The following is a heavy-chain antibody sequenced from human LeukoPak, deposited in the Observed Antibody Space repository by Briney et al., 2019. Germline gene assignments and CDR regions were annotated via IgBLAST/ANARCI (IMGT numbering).Heavy chain of an antibody. D-gene: IGHD6-13*01. CDR1: GYTFTSYY. CDR2: INPSGGST. Sequence: GASVKVSCKASGYTFTSYYMHLVRQAPGQGLEWMGIINPSGGSTSYAQKFQGRVTMTRDTSTSTVYMELSSLRSEDTAVYYCARDRLSRVPRDSSDAFDIWGQGTMVTVSS. J-gene: IGHJ3*02. CDR3: ARDRLSRVPRDSSDAFDI. V-gene: IGHV1-46*01.